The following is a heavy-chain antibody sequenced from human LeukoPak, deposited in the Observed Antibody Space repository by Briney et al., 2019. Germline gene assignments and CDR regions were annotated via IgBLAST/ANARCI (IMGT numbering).Heavy chain of an antibody. J-gene: IGHJ6*02. V-gene: IGHV4-59*01. CDR2: IYYSGST. D-gene: IGHD2-2*01. CDR1: GGSISSYY. CDR3: ARTRRPNCSSTSCSRPYYYYYGMDV. Sequence: SETLSLTCTVSGGSISSYYWSWIRQPPGKGLEWIGYIYYSGSTNYNPSLKSRVTISVDTSKNQFSLKLSSVTAADTAVYYCARTRRPNCSSTSCSRPYYYYYGMDVWGQGTTVTVS.